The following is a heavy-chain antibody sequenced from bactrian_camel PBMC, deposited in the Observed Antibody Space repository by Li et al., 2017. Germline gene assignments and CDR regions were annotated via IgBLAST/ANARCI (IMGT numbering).Heavy chain of an antibody. CDR2: INSGGGST. Sequence: LVESGGGLVQPGGSLRLSCVASGFIVSSYWMYWARQAPGRGLEWVSAINSGGGSTYYADSVKGRFIISLDNAEDTLYLQMSSLKPEDTAMYYCAVEGVYDCYSDSWPLLSSVYWGQGTQVTVS. CDR3: AVEGVYDCYSDSWPLLSSVY. D-gene: IGHD3*01. CDR1: GFIVSSYW. V-gene: IGHV3S1*01. J-gene: IGHJ4*01.